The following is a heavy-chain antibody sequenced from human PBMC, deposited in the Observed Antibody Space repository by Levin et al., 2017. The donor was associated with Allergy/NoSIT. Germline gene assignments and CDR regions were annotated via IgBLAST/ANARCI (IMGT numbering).Heavy chain of an antibody. CDR2: IYVSADST. CDR3: ERSARGYGTCDS. CDR1: GFTFSSYA. J-gene: IGHJ4*02. V-gene: IGHV3-23*01. D-gene: IGHD4-17*01. Sequence: GGSLRLSCATSGFTFSSYAMSWVRQAPGEGLEWVSAIYVSADSTYYSDSVKGRFTISRDSSKKTLYLHMNSLRAEDTAVYYCERSARGYGTCDSWGQGTLVTVSS.